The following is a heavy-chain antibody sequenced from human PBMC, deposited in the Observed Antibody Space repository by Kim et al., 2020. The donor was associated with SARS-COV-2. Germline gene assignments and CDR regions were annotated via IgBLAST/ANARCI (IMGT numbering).Heavy chain of an antibody. CDR1: GYTFTSYA. CDR3: ARSDRPRYCSSTSCPKPYYYYGLDV. D-gene: IGHD2-2*01. J-gene: IGHJ6*02. Sequence: ASVKVSCKASGYTFTSYAMNWVRQAPGQGLEWMGWINTNTGNPTYAQGFTGRFVFSLDTSVSTAYLQISSLKAEDTAVYYCARSDRPRYCSSTSCPKPYYYYGLDVWGQGTTVTVSS. CDR2: INTNTGNP. V-gene: IGHV7-4-1*02.